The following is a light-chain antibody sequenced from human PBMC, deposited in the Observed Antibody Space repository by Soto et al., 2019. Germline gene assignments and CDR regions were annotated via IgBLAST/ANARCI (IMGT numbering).Light chain of an antibody. CDR2: AAS. CDR3: QQSYNTPFT. V-gene: IGKV1-39*01. J-gene: IGKJ3*01. Sequence: DIQMTQSPSSLSASVGDSVTITCRASQSISNYLNWYQQKPGKAPKLLVYAASSLQSGVPSRFSGSGSGTDFTLTISSLQPEDFATYYCQQSYNTPFTFGPGTKVDIK. CDR1: QSISNY.